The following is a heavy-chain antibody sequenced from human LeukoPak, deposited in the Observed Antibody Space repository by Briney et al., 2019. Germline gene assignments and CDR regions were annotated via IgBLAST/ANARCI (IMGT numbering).Heavy chain of an antibody. CDR1: GFTFSSYE. CDR2: ISSSGSTI. D-gene: IGHD4-17*01. V-gene: IGHV3-48*03. J-gene: IGHJ3*02. Sequence: PGGSLRLSCAASGFTFSSYEMNWVRQAPGKGLEWVSYISSSGSTIYYADSVKGRFTISRDNAKDSLYLQMNSLRAEDTAVYYCARAGVGEVDAFDIWGQGTMVTVSS. CDR3: ARAGVGEVDAFDI.